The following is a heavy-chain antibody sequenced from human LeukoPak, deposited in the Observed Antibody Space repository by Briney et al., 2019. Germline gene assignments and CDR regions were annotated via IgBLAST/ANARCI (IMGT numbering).Heavy chain of an antibody. D-gene: IGHD6-13*01. CDR1: GGTFSSYA. CDR2: IIPILGIA. J-gene: IGHJ4*02. Sequence: SVKVSCKASGGTFSSYAISWVRQAPGQGLEWMGRIIPILGIANYAQKFQGRVTITADKSTSTAYMELSSLGSEDTAVYYCARAGYSSSWYNYWGQGTLVTVSS. V-gene: IGHV1-69*04. CDR3: ARAGYSSSWYNY.